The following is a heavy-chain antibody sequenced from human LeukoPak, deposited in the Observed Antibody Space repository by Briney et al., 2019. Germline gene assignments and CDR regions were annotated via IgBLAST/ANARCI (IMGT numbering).Heavy chain of an antibody. J-gene: IGHJ4*02. D-gene: IGHD3-10*01. CDR2: ISSSSAYI. V-gene: IGHV3-21*04. CDR3: AKDHYYGSGSYSRWVYFDY. CDR1: RFTFSSYS. Sequence: GGSLRLSCAASRFTFSSYSMIWVRQAPEKALEWVSSISSSSAYICYAHSVKGRFTISRDNSKNSLYLQMNSLRTEDTALYFCAKDHYYGSGSYSRWVYFDYWGQGTLVTVSS.